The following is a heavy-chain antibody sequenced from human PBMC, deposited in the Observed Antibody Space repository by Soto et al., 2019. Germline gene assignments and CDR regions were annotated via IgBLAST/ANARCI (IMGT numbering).Heavy chain of an antibody. J-gene: IGHJ4*02. Sequence: QVVLLQSGAEVKEPGSSVRVSCEVSGSTFNNFAFSWVRQAPGHGPEWMGGIVVISNTADYSQRFQDRVTITADTSTNTLYMELGSLKFEDTAVYYCARAIKRWEVHYYFDYWGQGTLVTVSS. CDR2: IVVISNTA. CDR1: GSTFNNFA. CDR3: ARAIKRWEVHYYFDY. V-gene: IGHV1-69*06. D-gene: IGHD1-26*01.